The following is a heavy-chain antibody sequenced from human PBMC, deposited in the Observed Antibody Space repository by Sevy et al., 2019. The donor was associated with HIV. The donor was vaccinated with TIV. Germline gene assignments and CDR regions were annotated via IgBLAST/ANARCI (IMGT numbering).Heavy chain of an antibody. CDR2: IYYSGSA. V-gene: IGHV4-39*01. Sequence: SETLSLTCTVSGGSISSSSYYWGWIRQPPGKGLEWIGSIYYSGSAYYKSSLKSRVTISVDTSKNQFSLKLGSVTAADTAVHYCGVQIATAGQYYFDYWGQGTLVTVSS. CDR1: GGSISSSSYY. CDR3: GVQIATAGQYYFDY. D-gene: IGHD6-13*01. J-gene: IGHJ4*02.